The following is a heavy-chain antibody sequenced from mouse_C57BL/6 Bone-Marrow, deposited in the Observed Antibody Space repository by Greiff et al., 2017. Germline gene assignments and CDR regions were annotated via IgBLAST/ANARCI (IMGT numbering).Heavy chain of an antibody. Sequence: QVQLQQSGAELVKPGASVKISCKASGYAFSSYWMNWVKQRPGKGLEWIGQIYPGDGDTNYNGKFKGKATLTADKSSSTAYMQLSSLTSEDSAVYSCARSPDGYYRYFDVWGTGTTVTVSS. CDR1: GYAFSSYW. V-gene: IGHV1-80*01. J-gene: IGHJ1*03. CDR3: ARSPDGYYRYFDV. CDR2: IYPGDGDT. D-gene: IGHD2-3*01.